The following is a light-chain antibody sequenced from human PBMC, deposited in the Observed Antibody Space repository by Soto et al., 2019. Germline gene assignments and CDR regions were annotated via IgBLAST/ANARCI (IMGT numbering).Light chain of an antibody. CDR3: QQYGSSIT. CDR1: QSGSSSY. V-gene: IGKV3-20*01. Sequence: IVLTQSPGILSLSPGERATLSCRASQSGSSSYLAWYQQKPGQAPRLLIYGASSRATGIPDRFSGSGSGTDFTLTISRLEPEDFAVYYCQQYGSSITYGQGTRLEIK. CDR2: GAS. J-gene: IGKJ5*01.